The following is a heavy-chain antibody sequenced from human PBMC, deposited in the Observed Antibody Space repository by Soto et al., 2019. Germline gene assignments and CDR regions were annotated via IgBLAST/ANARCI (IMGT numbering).Heavy chain of an antibody. CDR1: GFTFSNYA. V-gene: IGHV3-30*04. CDR2: IWYDGRNK. CDR3: VRSSSNWGPDY. D-gene: IGHD7-27*01. J-gene: IGHJ4*02. Sequence: QVHLVESGGGVVQPGRSLRLSCAASGFTFSNYAMHWIRQAPGKGLEWVTVIWYDGRNKYYADSLKGRFTISRDNSKNTLYLQMNSLRVEDTAVYYCVRSSSNWGPDYWGQGTLVTVSS.